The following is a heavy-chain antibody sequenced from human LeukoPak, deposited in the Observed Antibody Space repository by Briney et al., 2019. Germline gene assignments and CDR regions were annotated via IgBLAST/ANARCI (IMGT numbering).Heavy chain of an antibody. CDR2: INYSGSN. V-gene: IGHV4-34*08. Sequence: SETLSLTCAVYGGTFSGYYWRWIRQPPGMGLEWMGKINYSGSNNYNPSLKSRVTISVDTSKNQFSLKLSTVPAADTAVYYCASSPHCSSTSCPVPFDYWGQGTLVTVSS. J-gene: IGHJ4*02. CDR1: GGTFSGYY. CDR3: ASSPHCSSTSCPVPFDY. D-gene: IGHD2-2*01.